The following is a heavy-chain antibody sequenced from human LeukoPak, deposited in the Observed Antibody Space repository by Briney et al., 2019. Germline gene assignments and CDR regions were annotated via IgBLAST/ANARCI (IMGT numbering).Heavy chain of an antibody. CDR3: ARDYYYYYMDV. CDR1: GFTFSSYW. Sequence: PGGSLKLSCAASGFTFSSYWMSWVRQAPGKGLEWVANIKHDGSEKYYVDSVKGRFTISRDNAENSLYLQMNSLRAEDTAVYYCARDYYYYYMDVWGKGTTVTISS. CDR2: IKHDGSEK. V-gene: IGHV3-7*01. J-gene: IGHJ6*03.